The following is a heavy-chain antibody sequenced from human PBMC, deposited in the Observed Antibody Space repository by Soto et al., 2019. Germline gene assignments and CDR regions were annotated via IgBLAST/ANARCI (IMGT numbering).Heavy chain of an antibody. D-gene: IGHD2-2*01. Sequence: GESLKISCKGSGYSFTSYWIGWVRQMPGKGLEWMGIIYPGDSDTRYSPSFQGQVTISADKSISTAYLQWSSLKASDTAMYYCARLPDYCSSTSRSARFDYWGQGTLVTLSS. J-gene: IGHJ4*02. CDR3: ARLPDYCSSTSRSARFDY. CDR2: IYPGDSDT. CDR1: GYSFTSYW. V-gene: IGHV5-51*01.